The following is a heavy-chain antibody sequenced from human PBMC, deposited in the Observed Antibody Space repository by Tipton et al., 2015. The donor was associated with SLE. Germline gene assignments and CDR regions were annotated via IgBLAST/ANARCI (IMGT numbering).Heavy chain of an antibody. CDR1: GGSITTYY. CDR3: ARESVIVPGTPYCDY. Sequence: TLSLTCSVSGGSITTYYWSWIRQPPWKGLEWIGYIYYTGTTYYKPSLKSRVTISVDTSKNQFSLKMNSVTAADTAVYSCARESVIVPGTPYCDYWGQGTLVTVST. D-gene: IGHD2-15*01. CDR2: IYYTGTT. V-gene: IGHV4-59*12. J-gene: IGHJ4*02.